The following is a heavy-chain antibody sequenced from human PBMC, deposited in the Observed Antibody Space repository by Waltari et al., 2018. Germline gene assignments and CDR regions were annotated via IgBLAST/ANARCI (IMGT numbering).Heavy chain of an antibody. CDR1: EYTFTSSY. D-gene: IGHD2-21*01. J-gene: IGHJ6*02. V-gene: IGHV1-46*01. Sequence: QVQLVQSGAEVKKPGASVKISCKTSEYTFTSSYIHWVRQAPGQGLEWMGIINPIGGSTIYAQKFQGRVTLTRDTSTSTVYMELSSLRSDDTAVYYCALDTGALWMDVWGQGTTVTVSS. CDR2: INPIGGST. CDR3: ALDTGALWMDV.